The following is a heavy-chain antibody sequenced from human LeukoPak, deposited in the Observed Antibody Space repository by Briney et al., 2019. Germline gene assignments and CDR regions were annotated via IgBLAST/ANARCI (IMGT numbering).Heavy chain of an antibody. Sequence: PSETLSLTCAVYGGSFSGYYWSWIRQPPGKGLEWIGEINHSGSTNYNPSLKSRVTISVDTSKNQFSLKLSSVTAADTAVYYCARVRYYYDISGLDYWGQGTLVTVSS. J-gene: IGHJ4*02. D-gene: IGHD3-22*01. CDR2: INHSGST. CDR3: ARVRYYYDISGLDY. CDR1: GGSFSGYY. V-gene: IGHV4-34*01.